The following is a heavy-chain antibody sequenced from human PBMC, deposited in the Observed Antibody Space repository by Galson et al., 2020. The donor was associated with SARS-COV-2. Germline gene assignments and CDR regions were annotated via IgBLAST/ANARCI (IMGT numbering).Heavy chain of an antibody. CDR2: ISYDGSNE. V-gene: IGHV3-30*18. D-gene: IGHD6-13*01. Sequence: GESLKISCAASGFTFSTYGMHWVRQAPGKGLEWVAVISYDGSNEYYADSVKGRFTISRDNSKNTLYLQMNSLRAEDTAFYYCAKARGAGIAAISHLRLDYWGQGTLVTVSS. CDR1: GFTFSTYG. CDR3: AKARGAGIAAISHLRLDY. J-gene: IGHJ4*02.